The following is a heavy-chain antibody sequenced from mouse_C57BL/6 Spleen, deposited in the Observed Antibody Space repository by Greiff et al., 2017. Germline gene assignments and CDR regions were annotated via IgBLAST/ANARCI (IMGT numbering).Heavy chain of an antibody. J-gene: IGHJ4*01. CDR1: GYTFTNYW. CDR3: AREEPYMDY. Sequence: LQESGAELVRPGTSVKMSCKASGYTFTNYWIGWAKQRPGHGLEWIGDIYPGGGYTNYNEKFKGKVTLTADKSSSTAYMQFSSLTYEDSAIYYCAREEPYMDYWGQGTSVTVSS. CDR2: IYPGGGYT. V-gene: IGHV1-63*01.